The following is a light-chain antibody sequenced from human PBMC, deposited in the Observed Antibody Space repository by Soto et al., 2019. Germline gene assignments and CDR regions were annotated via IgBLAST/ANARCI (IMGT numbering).Light chain of an antibody. CDR1: SSDVGGYNY. CDR3: CSLACGYWV. Sequence: QSALTQPRSVSGSPEPAVTISCTGTSSDVGGYNYVSWYQQHSGKAPILMVSDVTKRPSGFPDRFSGYKSGDTASLTISGLQAEDEADYYCCSLACGYWVFGGGTKLTVL. CDR2: DVT. V-gene: IGLV2-11*01. J-gene: IGLJ3*02.